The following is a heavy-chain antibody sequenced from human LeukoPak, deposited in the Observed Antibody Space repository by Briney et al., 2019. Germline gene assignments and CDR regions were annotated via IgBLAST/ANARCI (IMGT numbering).Heavy chain of an antibody. V-gene: IGHV1-69*05. CDR1: GGTLTSNA. CDR2: SIPIFGTA. CDR3: ARGVRGYYYDSSGYFDAFDI. Sequence: GASVKVSFKASGGTLTSNAISCVRQAPGQGLEWMGGSIPIFGTANYAQKIQGRVTITTDESTSTAYMELSSLRSEDTAVYYCARGVRGYYYDSSGYFDAFDIWGQGTMVTVSS. J-gene: IGHJ3*02. D-gene: IGHD3-22*01.